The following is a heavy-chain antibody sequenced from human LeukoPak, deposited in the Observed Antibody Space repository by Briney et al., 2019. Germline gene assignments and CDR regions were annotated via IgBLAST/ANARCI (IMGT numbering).Heavy chain of an antibody. CDR2: IYYSGST. J-gene: IGHJ4*02. V-gene: IGHV4-59*12. Sequence: SETLSLTCTVSGGSISSYYWSWIRQPPGKGLEWIGYIYYSGSTNYNPSLKSRVTISVDTSKNQFSLKLSSVTAADTAVYYCARDAYDYGLDYWGQGTLVTVSS. CDR1: GGSISSYY. CDR3: ARDAYDYGLDY. D-gene: IGHD4-17*01.